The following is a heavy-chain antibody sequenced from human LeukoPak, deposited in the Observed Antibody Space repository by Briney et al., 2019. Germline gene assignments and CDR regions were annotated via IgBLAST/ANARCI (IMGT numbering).Heavy chain of an antibody. Sequence: SETLSLTCTVSGYSISSGYYWGWIRQPPGKGLEWIGSIYLSGSTYYNPSLKSRVTISVDTSKNQFSLKLNSVTAADTAVYYCANADRSCTSGSCPVPDAFDFWGQGTMVTVSS. J-gene: IGHJ3*01. D-gene: IGHD2-15*01. CDR3: ANADRSCTSGSCPVPDAFDF. CDR1: GYSISSGYY. V-gene: IGHV4-38-2*02. CDR2: IYLSGST.